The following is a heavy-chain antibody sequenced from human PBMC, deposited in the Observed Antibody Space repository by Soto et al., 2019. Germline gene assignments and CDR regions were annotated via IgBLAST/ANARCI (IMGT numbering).Heavy chain of an antibody. Sequence: ASVKVSCKVSGYTLTELSMHWVRQAPGKGLEWMGGFDPEDGETIYAQKFQGRVTMTEDTSTDTAYMELRSLRSEDTAVYYCATPRGGTYYFDYWGQGTLVTVSS. J-gene: IGHJ4*02. V-gene: IGHV1-24*01. CDR1: GYTLTELS. CDR2: FDPEDGET. CDR3: ATPRGGTYYFDY. D-gene: IGHD3-16*01.